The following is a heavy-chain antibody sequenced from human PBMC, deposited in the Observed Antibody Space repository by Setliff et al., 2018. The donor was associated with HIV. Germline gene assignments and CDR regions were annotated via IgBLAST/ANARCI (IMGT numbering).Heavy chain of an antibody. Sequence: SETLSLTCTVSGGSISSYYWSWIRQPPGKGLEWIGYIYYSGTTNYNPSLKSRVTIALDTSKNQFSLKLSSVAAADTAVYYCARDDRCSGGSCHGAYYYYYYMDVWGKGTTVTVSS. CDR3: ARDDRCSGGSCHGAYYYYYYMDV. J-gene: IGHJ6*03. CDR2: IYYSGTT. CDR1: GGSISSYY. V-gene: IGHV4-59*12. D-gene: IGHD2-15*01.